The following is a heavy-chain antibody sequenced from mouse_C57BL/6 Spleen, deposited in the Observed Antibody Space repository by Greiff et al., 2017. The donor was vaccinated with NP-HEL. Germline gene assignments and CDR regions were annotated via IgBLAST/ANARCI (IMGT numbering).Heavy chain of an antibody. Sequence: VMLQQSGPGLVQPSQSLSITCTVSGFSLTSYGVHWVRQSPGKGLEWLGVIWSGGSTDYNAAFISRLSISKDNSKSQVFFKMNSLQADDTAIYYCARNGDYLYAMDYWGQGTSVTVSS. V-gene: IGHV2-2*01. J-gene: IGHJ4*01. CDR2: IWSGGST. CDR1: GFSLTSYG. D-gene: IGHD2-13*01. CDR3: ARNGDYLYAMDY.